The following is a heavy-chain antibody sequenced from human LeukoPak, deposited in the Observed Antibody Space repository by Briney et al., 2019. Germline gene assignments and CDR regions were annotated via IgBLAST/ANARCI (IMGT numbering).Heavy chain of an antibody. D-gene: IGHD4-11*01. CDR1: EFTFSSYA. V-gene: IGHV3-30-3*01. CDR3: ARDWSSKYPYYYGMDV. CDR2: ISYDGSSR. J-gene: IGHJ6*02. Sequence: GGSLRLSCAASEFTFSSYAMHWVRQAPGKGLEWVAVISYDGSSRYYADSVKGRFTISRDNSKNTLYLQMNSLRVEDTAVYYCARDWSSKYPYYYGMDVWGQGTTVTVSS.